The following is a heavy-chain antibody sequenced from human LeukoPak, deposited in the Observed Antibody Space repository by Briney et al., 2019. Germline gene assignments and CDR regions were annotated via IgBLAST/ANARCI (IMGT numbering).Heavy chain of an antibody. CDR1: GGSISSSSYY. CDR2: IYYSGSP. V-gene: IGHV4-39*01. CDR3: AILMWYSRGLWYDFDI. J-gene: IGHJ3*02. Sequence: SETLSVTCNVSGGSISSSSYYWGWIRQPPRKGLEWIGSIYYSGSPYYNPPLKRGVTISVHTSKHQFSLKLSSVTAEDTAVYYCAILMWYSRGLWYDFDIWGEGAMVSVSS. D-gene: IGHD6-13*01.